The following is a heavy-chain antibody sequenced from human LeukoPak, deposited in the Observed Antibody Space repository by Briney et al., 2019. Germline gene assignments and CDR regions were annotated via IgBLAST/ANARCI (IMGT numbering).Heavy chain of an antibody. Sequence: PSQTLSLTCTVSGGSISSGSYYWSWIRQPAGKGLEWIGRIYTSGSTNYNPSLKSRVTISVGTSKNQFSLKLSSVTAADTAVYYCARSPPVVRGVIRFSAKLDYWGQGTLVTVSS. D-gene: IGHD3-10*01. CDR3: ARSPPVVRGVIRFSAKLDY. CDR2: IYTSGST. V-gene: IGHV4-61*02. CDR1: GGSISSGSYY. J-gene: IGHJ4*02.